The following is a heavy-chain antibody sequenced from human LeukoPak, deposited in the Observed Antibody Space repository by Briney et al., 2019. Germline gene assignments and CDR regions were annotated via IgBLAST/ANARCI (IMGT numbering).Heavy chain of an antibody. CDR2: TYYSGST. D-gene: IGHD2-15*01. CDR1: RASITNYY. V-gene: IGHV4-59*01. CDR3: ARENRYCSGGNCYETLDY. Sequence: SETLSLTCTVSRASITNYYWSWIRRPPGKGLEWIGYTYYSGSTNYNPSLQGRVTVSVDTSKNQFSLEVTSVTAADTAVYYCARENRYCSGGNCYETLDYWGQGTLVFVSS. J-gene: IGHJ4*02.